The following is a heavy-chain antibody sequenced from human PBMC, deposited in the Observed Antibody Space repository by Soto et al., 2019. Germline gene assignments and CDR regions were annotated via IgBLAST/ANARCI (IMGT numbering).Heavy chain of an antibody. D-gene: IGHD6-13*01. Sequence: QVTVKESGPVLVKPTETLTLTCTVSGFSLSNAGLGVSWIRQPPGKALEWLAHIFSNDEKSYSTSLKSRLTISKDTSKSQVVLTRTNMDPVDTATYYCASTYSTSWYWFDPWAQGTLVTVSS. V-gene: IGHV2-26*04. CDR1: GFSLSNAGLG. CDR3: ASTYSTSWYWFDP. J-gene: IGHJ5*02. CDR2: IFSNDEK.